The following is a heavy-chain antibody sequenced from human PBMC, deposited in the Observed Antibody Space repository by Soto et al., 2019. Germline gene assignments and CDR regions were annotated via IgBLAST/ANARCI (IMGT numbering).Heavy chain of an antibody. CDR1: GGSISSYY. Sequence: QVQLQESGPGLVKPSETLSLTCTVSGGSISSYYWSWIRQPAGKGLEWIGRIYTGGRTNYNPSLKSRVTVSVDKSTSQFYLHLSYVTAADTAVYDCARLRTTGTTPWYFDLWGCGTMVTCSS. CDR3: ARLRTTGTTPWYFDL. J-gene: IGHJ2*01. D-gene: IGHD4-17*01. V-gene: IGHV4-4*07. CDR2: IYTGGRT.